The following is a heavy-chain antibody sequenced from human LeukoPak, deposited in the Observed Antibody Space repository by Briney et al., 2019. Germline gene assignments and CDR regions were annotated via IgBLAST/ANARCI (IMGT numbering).Heavy chain of an antibody. CDR3: STDRHTANDY. V-gene: IGHV3-15*01. CDR1: GFTLSNAW. D-gene: IGHD5-18*01. J-gene: IGHJ4*02. Sequence: PGGSLRLSCAASGFTLSNAWMSSVRQAPGEGLEWAGRIKSKTDGGTTDYAAPVKGRFTISRDDSKNTLYQQMNSLKTEDTAMYYCSTDRHTANDYWGQGTLVTVSS. CDR2: IKSKTDGGTT.